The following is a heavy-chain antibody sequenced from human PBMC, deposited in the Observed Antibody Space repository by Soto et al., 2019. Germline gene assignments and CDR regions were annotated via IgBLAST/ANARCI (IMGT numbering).Heavy chain of an antibody. CDR3: AREGRYYYDSNWFDP. D-gene: IGHD3-10*01. J-gene: IGHJ5*02. CDR1: GGSVTSDEDY. CDR2: IYYSGST. Sequence: SETLSLTCTVSGGSVTSDEDYWSWIRQPPGKGLEWIGYIYYSGSTYYNPSLKSRVTISVDTSKNQFSLKLSSVTAADTAVYYCAREGRYYYDSNWFDPWGQGTLVTVSS. V-gene: IGHV4-30-4*01.